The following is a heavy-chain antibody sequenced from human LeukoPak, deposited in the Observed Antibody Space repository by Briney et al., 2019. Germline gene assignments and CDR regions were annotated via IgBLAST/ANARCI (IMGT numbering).Heavy chain of an antibody. CDR3: ARTGEATNLYYYYYMDV. CDR2: ISYDGSNK. D-gene: IGHD1-26*01. J-gene: IGHJ6*03. V-gene: IGHV3-30-3*01. CDR1: GFTFSSYA. Sequence: GGSLRLSCAASGFTFSSYAMHWVRQAPGKGLEWVAVISYDGSNKYYADSVKGRFTISRDNSKNTLYLQMNNLRAEDTAVYYCARTGEATNLYYYYYMDVWGKGTTVTVSS.